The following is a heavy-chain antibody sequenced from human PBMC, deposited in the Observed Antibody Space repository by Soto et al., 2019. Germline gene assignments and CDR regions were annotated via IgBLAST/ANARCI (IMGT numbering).Heavy chain of an antibody. CDR2: IHHDGGT. J-gene: IGHJ4*02. Sequence: QVQLQQWGAGLLKPSETLSLTCTVYGGSFSRYHWNWIRQAPGKGLEWIGEIHHDGGTNYSPSLEGRANRSVDASKNAFSLKLRSVTAAGTGVYYCARGYGEEWPASDFWGQGTLVTVSS. V-gene: IGHV4-34*01. D-gene: IGHD3-10*01. CDR1: GGSFSRYH. CDR3: ARGYGEEWPASDF.